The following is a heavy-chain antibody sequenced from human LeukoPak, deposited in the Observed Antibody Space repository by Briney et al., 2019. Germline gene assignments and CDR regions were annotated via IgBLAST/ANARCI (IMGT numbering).Heavy chain of an antibody. Sequence: ASVKVSCKASGYTFTSYGISWVRQAPGQGLEWMGWISAYNGNTNYAQKLQGRVTMTTDTSTSTAYMELRSLRSDDTAVYYCARVMGDFWSGYYPDYWGQGTLVTVSS. J-gene: IGHJ4*02. CDR1: GYTFTSYG. D-gene: IGHD3-3*01. CDR2: ISAYNGNT. V-gene: IGHV1-18*01. CDR3: ARVMGDFWSGYYPDY.